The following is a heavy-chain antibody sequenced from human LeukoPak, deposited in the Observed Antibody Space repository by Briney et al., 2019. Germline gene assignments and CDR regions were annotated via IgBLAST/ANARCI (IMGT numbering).Heavy chain of an antibody. V-gene: IGHV3-21*01. Sequence: GGSLRLSCAASGFTFSSYSMNWVRQAPGKGLEWVSSISSSSYIYYADSVKGRFTISRDNAKNSLYLQMNSLRAEDTAVYYCARVSSNWYYFDYWGQGTLVTVSS. J-gene: IGHJ4*02. CDR2: ISSSSYI. D-gene: IGHD6-13*01. CDR1: GFTFSSYS. CDR3: ARVSSNWYYFDY.